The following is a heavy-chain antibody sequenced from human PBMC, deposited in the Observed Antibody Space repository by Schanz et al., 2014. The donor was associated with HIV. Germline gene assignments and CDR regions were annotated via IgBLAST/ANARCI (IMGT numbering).Heavy chain of an antibody. D-gene: IGHD4-17*01. CDR1: GFNFITYG. Sequence: QELLVESGGGVVQPGTSLRLSCVASGFNFITYGMHWVRQAPGKGLEWVAIIGYDGSNIYYAASVKGRFTISRDNSKNTLYLQMNSLRAEDTAVYYCATAAVTDYSDNWGQGTLVTVSS. CDR2: IGYDGSNI. J-gene: IGHJ4*02. V-gene: IGHV3-33*01. CDR3: ATAAVTDYSDN.